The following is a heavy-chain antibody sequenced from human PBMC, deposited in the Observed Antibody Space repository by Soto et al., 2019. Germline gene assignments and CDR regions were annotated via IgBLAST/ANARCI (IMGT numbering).Heavy chain of an antibody. J-gene: IGHJ6*02. CDR1: GFTFTSSA. Sequence: ASVKVSCKASGFTFTSSAVQWVRQARGQRLEWIGWIVVGSGNTNYAQKFQERVTITRDMSTSTAYMELSSLRSEDTAVYYCAADRGTRRNRDSWSGYYPPRYYYCGMDVWGQGTTVTVSS. D-gene: IGHD3-3*01. CDR3: AADRGTRRNRDSWSGYYPPRYYYCGMDV. CDR2: IVVGSGNT. V-gene: IGHV1-58*01.